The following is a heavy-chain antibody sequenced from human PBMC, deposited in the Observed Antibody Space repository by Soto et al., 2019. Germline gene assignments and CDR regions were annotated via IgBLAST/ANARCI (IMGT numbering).Heavy chain of an antibody. CDR1: GGTFSTHA. V-gene: IGHV1-69*01. CDR3: ARDPFFDYSVRNGYYGLDV. J-gene: IGHJ6*02. Sequence: QVQLVQSGAEVKKPGSSVRVSCKASGGTFSTHAISWVRQAPGRGPEWIGGIIPMYGSRKYAPNFQGRVTMIADASTNAASMELSSLRSEDTAVYYCARDPFFDYSVRNGYYGLDVWGQGTTVTVSS. D-gene: IGHD3-9*01. CDR2: IIPMYGSR.